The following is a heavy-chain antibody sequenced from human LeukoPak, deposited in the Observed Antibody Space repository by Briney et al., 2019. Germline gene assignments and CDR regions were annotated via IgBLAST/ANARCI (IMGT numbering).Heavy chain of an antibody. D-gene: IGHD2-15*01. V-gene: IGHV4-59*01. J-gene: IGHJ4*02. CDR2: FHKSGST. CDR1: GGSISGYD. CDR3: ARGAWSLDY. Sequence: SETLSLTCTVSGGSISGYDWSWLRQPPGKGLEWIAYFHKSGSTDYNPSLKSRVIISADTYRNQLFLQVSSLTATDTAVYYCARGAWSLDYWGQGTLVTVSS.